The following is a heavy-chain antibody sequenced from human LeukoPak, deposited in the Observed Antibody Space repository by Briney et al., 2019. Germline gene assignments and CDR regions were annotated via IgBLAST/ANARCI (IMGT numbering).Heavy chain of an antibody. D-gene: IGHD1-1*01. CDR1: GGSFSGYY. CDR2: INHSGST. Sequence: SETLSLTCAVYGGSFSGYYWSWIRQPPGKGLEWIGEINHSGSTNYNPSLKSRVTISVGTSKNQFSLKLSSVTAADTAVYYCARNDRNVDYWGQGTLVTVSS. CDR3: ARNDRNVDY. V-gene: IGHV4-34*01. J-gene: IGHJ4*02.